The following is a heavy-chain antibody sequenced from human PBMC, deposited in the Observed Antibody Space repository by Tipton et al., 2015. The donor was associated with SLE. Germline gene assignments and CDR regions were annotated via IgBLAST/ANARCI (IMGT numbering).Heavy chain of an antibody. D-gene: IGHD2-21*01. CDR3: TRGDHSWYFDF. Sequence: QLVQSGVEVKKPGASVRVSCKASGYTFTTYGISWVRQAPGQGLEWMGWISTYNGNTKYGQKVQDRVTMTRDTSTSAAYMELRSLRSDDTAVYYCTRGDHSWYFDFWGQGTLVTVSS. V-gene: IGHV1-18*01. CDR1: GYTFTTYG. CDR2: ISTYNGNT. J-gene: IGHJ4*02.